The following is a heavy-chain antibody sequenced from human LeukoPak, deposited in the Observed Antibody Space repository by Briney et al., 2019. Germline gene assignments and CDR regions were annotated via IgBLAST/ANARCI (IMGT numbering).Heavy chain of an antibody. D-gene: IGHD1-26*01. CDR1: GYTFTSYA. CDR2: ISAYNGNT. CDR3: ARDISGTLMDV. V-gene: IGHV1-18*01. J-gene: IGHJ6*04. Sequence: ASVKVSCKASGYTFTSYAMHWVRQAPGQGLEWMGWISAYNGNTNYAQKLQGRVTMTTDTSTSTAYMELRSLRSDDTAVYYCARDISGTLMDVWGKGTTVTVSS.